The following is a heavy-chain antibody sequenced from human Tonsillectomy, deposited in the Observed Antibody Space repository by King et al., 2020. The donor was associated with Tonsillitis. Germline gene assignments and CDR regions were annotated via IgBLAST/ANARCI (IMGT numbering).Heavy chain of an antibody. CDR3: AKDSRATVTTVLSGVHFGMDV. J-gene: IGHJ6*02. CDR2: ISWNSGSI. Sequence: VQLVESGGGLVQPGRSLRVSCAASGFTFDDYAMHWVRQVPGKGLEWVSGISWNSGSIGYAASVKGRFTISRDNAKNSLFLQMNSLRAEDTALYYCAKDSRATVTTVLSGVHFGMDVWGQGTTVIVSS. D-gene: IGHD4-17*01. CDR1: GFTFDDYA. V-gene: IGHV3-9*01.